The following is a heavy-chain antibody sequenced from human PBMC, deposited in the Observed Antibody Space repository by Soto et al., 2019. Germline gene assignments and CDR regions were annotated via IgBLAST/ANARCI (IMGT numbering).Heavy chain of an antibody. CDR3: TRAAIRGELLDY. J-gene: IGHJ4*02. CDR2: VWHDGSNK. V-gene: IGHV3-33*01. Sequence: QVQLVESGGGVVQPGRSLRLSCAASGFSFNNHGMHWVRQAPGEGLEWVAFVWHDGSNKGYADSVKGRFTISRDNSKNTLNLQMNSLRVEDTAVYYCTRAAIRGELLDYWGQGTQVTVSS. CDR1: GFSFNNHG. D-gene: IGHD1-26*01.